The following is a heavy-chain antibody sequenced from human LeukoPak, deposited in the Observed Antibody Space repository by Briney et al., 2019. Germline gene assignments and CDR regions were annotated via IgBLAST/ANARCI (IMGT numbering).Heavy chain of an antibody. CDR3: ARNYYDSSGYSYYFDY. Sequence: ASVKVSCKASGYTFTGYYMHWVRQAPGQGLEWMGRINPNSGGTNYAQKFQGRVTMTRDTSISTAYMELSRLRSDDTAVYYCARNYYDSSGYSYYFDYWGQGTLVTVS. J-gene: IGHJ4*02. D-gene: IGHD3-22*01. V-gene: IGHV1-2*06. CDR2: INPNSGGT. CDR1: GYTFTGYY.